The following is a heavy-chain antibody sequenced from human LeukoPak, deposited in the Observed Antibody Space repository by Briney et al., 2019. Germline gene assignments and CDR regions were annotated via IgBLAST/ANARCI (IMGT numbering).Heavy chain of an antibody. D-gene: IGHD3-10*02. CDR2: INPIFGTA. Sequence: SVKVSCKASGGTFSSYAISWVRQAPGQGLEWMGGINPIFGTANYAQKFQGRVTITADKSTSTAYMELSSLRSEDTAVYYCARGVFGELLPDYYYYGMDVWGQGTTVTVSS. V-gene: IGHV1-69*06. J-gene: IGHJ6*02. CDR3: ARGVFGELLPDYYYYGMDV. CDR1: GGTFSSYA.